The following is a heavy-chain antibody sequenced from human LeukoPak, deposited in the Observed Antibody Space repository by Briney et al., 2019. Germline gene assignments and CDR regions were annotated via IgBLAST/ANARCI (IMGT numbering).Heavy chain of an antibody. CDR3: ARDREAGYSGYDPIHFDY. CDR1: GYTFTSYG. CDR2: ISAYNGNT. J-gene: IGHJ4*02. D-gene: IGHD5-12*01. Sequence: GASVKVSCKASGYTFTSYGISWVRQAPGQGLEWMGWISAYNGNTNYAQKLQGRVTMTTDTSTSTAYMELRSLRSDDTAVYYCARDREAGYSGYDPIHFDYWGQGTLVTVSS. V-gene: IGHV1-18*01.